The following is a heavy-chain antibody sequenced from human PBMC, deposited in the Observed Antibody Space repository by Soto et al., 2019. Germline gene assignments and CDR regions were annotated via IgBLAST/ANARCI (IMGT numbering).Heavy chain of an antibody. Sequence: QVQLVQSGAEVKKPGASVKVSCKASGYTFTRYYMQWVRQAPGQGLEWMGIINTSGGSTSFAQKFQGRVTMTRDTSTSTVYMELSGLRSENTAVYYCASGLGDCSSTSCYFGYSDYWGQGTLVTVSS. J-gene: IGHJ4*02. CDR2: INTSGGST. D-gene: IGHD2-2*01. V-gene: IGHV1-46*03. CDR1: GYTFTRYY. CDR3: ASGLGDCSSTSCYFGYSDY.